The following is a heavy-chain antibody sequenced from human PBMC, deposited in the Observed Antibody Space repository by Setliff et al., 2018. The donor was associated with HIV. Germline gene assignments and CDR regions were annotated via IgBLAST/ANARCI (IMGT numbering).Heavy chain of an antibody. D-gene: IGHD6-6*01. V-gene: IGHV4-34*01. CDR2: INHSGSA. J-gene: IGHJ5*02. Sequence: SETLSLTCAVYGGSFSGYYWTWIRQPPGKGLEWIGEINHSGSANYNPSLKSRVTMSVDTSKNQFSLNLTSVTAADTAVYYCARGVGSSSDGTWFDPWVPETLLVTVSS. CDR1: GGSFSGYY. CDR3: ARGVGSSSDGTWFDP.